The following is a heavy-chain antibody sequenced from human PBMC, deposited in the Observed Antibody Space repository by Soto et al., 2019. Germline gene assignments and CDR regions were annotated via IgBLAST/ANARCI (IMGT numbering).Heavy chain of an antibody. V-gene: IGHV1-18*01. D-gene: IGHD2-21*02. CDR1: GYAFTSYG. J-gene: IGHJ4*02. CDR2: ISAYNGNT. CDR3: AREEIVVVTATPSPGVYYFDY. Sequence: ASVKVSCKASGYAFTSYGISWVRQVPGQGLEWMGWISAYNGNTNYAQKLQGRVTMTTDTSTSTAYMELRSLRSDDTAVYYCAREEIVVVTATPSPGVYYFDYWGQGTLVTVSS.